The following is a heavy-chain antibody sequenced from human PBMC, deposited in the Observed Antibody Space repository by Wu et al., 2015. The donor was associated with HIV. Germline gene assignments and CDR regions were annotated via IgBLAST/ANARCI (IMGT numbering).Heavy chain of an antibody. Sequence: QVQLVQSGAEVKKPGASVKVSCKASGYTFTSYAMHWVRQAPGQRLEWMGWSNAGNGNTKYSQEFQGRVTITRDTSASTAYMELSSLRSEDMAVYYCARVHPHKCGDSSWYERVGFDYWGQGTLVTVSS. CDR3: ARVHPHKCGDSSWYERVGFDY. J-gene: IGHJ4*02. D-gene: IGHD6-13*01. V-gene: IGHV1-3*02. CDR1: GYTFTSYA. CDR2: SNAGNGNT.